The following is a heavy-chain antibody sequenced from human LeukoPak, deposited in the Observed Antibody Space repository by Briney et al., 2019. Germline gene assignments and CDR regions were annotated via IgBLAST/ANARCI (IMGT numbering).Heavy chain of an antibody. J-gene: IGHJ3*02. D-gene: IGHD2-2*01. CDR3: ARSDQIVVVPAAPSDI. Sequence: ASVKVSCKASGYTFTSYGISWVRQAPGRGLEWMGWISAYNGNTNYAQKLQGRVTMTTDTSTSSAYMELRSLRSDDSAVYYCARSDQIVVVPAAPSDIWGQGTMVTVSS. CDR1: GYTFTSYG. CDR2: ISAYNGNT. V-gene: IGHV1-18*01.